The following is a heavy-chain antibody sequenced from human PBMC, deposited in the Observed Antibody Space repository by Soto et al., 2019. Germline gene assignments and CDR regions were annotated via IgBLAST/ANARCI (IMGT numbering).Heavy chain of an antibody. V-gene: IGHV4-4*02. CDR2: IYHSGST. CDR1: GGSIRSRNW. D-gene: IGHD2-2*01. CDR3: PRGGDVVVPAAIYYYYYGMDV. J-gene: IGHJ6*02. Sequence: PSQTPFLTSAVSGGSIRSRNWWSWVRQPPGKGLECIGEIYHSGSTNSNPSLKSRVTISLDKSKNQFSLKLSSVTAADTAVYYCPRGGDVVVPAAIYYYYYGMDVWGQGTTVTVSS.